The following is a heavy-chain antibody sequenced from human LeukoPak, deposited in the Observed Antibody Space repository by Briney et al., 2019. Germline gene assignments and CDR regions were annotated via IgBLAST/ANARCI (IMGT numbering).Heavy chain of an antibody. CDR3: ARGQRLVAGTFYFDY. D-gene: IGHD6-19*01. Sequence: ASVKVSCTASGYTFIGYYIHWVRQAPGQGLEWMGWINPNSGRINYAQKFQGRVTMTRDTSISTAYMELSRLRSDDTAVYYCARGQRLVAGTFYFDYWGQGTLVTVSS. J-gene: IGHJ4*02. V-gene: IGHV1-2*02. CDR2: INPNSGRI. CDR1: GYTFIGYY.